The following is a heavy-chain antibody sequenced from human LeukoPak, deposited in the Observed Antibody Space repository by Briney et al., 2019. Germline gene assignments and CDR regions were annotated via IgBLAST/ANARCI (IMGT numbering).Heavy chain of an antibody. D-gene: IGHD3-3*01. CDR2: INPNSGAT. CDR3: ATVPERRFLEWLPLVY. V-gene: IGHV1-2*02. J-gene: IGHJ4*02. Sequence: GASVKVSCKGSGYTFTDYFVHWVRQAPGHGFEWVGWINPNSGATKHAQRFQGRVTMTRDTSISTAYMELSRLRSDDTVVYYCATVPERRFLEWLPLVYWGQGTLVTVSS. CDR1: GYTFTDYF.